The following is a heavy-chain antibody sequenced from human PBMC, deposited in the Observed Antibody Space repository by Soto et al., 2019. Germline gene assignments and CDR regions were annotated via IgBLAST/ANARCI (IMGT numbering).Heavy chain of an antibody. V-gene: IGHV1-18*01. CDR1: GYTFTSYG. J-gene: IGHJ4*02. CDR2: ISAYNGNT. CDR3: ATRSPAFDY. Sequence: ASVKVSCKASGYTFTSYGISWVRQAPGQGLEWMGWISAYNGNTTYAQKFQGRVTMTTDTSTSTAYMELRSLRSDDTAIYYCATRSPAFDYWGQGTLVTVSS.